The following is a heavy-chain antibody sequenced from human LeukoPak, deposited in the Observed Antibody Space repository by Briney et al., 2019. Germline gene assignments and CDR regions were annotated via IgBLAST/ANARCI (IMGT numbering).Heavy chain of an antibody. D-gene: IGHD6-13*01. CDR2: ISSSSSYI. Sequence: PGGSLRLSCAASGFTFSSYAMNWVRQAPGKGLEWVSSISSSSSYIYYADSVKGRFTISRDNAKNSLYLQMNSLRAEDTAVYYCARAAAAADQYYYYGMDVWGKGTTVTVSS. CDR3: ARAAAAADQYYYYGMDV. J-gene: IGHJ6*04. V-gene: IGHV3-21*01. CDR1: GFTFSSYA.